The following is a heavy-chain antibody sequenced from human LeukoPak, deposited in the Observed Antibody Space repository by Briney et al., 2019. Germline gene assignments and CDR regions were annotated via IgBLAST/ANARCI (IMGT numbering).Heavy chain of an antibody. D-gene: IGHD3-10*01. CDR2: INAGNGNT. V-gene: IGHV1-3*01. Sequence: ASVKVSCKASGYTFTSYGMQWVRQAPGQRLEWMGWINAGNGNTKYSQKFQSRVTITMDTSASSAYMELSSLRSEDTAVYYCARDYYSSGSYYNDYWGQGTLVTVSS. CDR3: ARDYYSSGSYYNDY. J-gene: IGHJ4*02. CDR1: GYTFTSYG.